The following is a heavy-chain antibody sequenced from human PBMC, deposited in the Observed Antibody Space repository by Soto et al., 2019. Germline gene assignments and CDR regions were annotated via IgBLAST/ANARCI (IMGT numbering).Heavy chain of an antibody. D-gene: IGHD4-17*01. CDR1: GGSISSGGYS. CDR2: IYHSGST. J-gene: IGHJ6*02. Sequence: QLQLQESGSGLVKPSQTLSLTCAVSGGSISSGGYSWSWIRQPPGKGLEWIGYIYHSGSTYYNPSLKSRVTISVDRSKNQFSLKLSSVTAADTAVYYCARGTRNGDRDYYYYGMDVWGQGTTVTVSS. CDR3: ARGTRNGDRDYYYYGMDV. V-gene: IGHV4-30-2*01.